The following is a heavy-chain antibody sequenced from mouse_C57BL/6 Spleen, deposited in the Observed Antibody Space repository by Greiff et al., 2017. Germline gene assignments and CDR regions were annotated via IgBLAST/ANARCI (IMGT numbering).Heavy chain of an antibody. V-gene: IGHV2-5*01. Sequence: QVQLQQSGPGLVQPSPSLSMTCTVSGFSLTSYGVHWVRQSPGQGLEWLGVIWRGGSTDYNAAFMSRLSITKDKSKSQVFSKTNSLQADDTAIYYWVKSYSTRYFDVWGTGTTVTVSS. CDR2: IWRGGST. D-gene: IGHD2-10*01. CDR3: VKSYSTRYFDV. J-gene: IGHJ1*03. CDR1: GFSLTSYG.